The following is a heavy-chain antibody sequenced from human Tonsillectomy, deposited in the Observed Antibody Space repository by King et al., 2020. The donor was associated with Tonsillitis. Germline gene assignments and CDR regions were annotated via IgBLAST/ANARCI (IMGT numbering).Heavy chain of an antibody. D-gene: IGHD1-1*01. V-gene: IGHV4-30-4*07. J-gene: IGHJ4*02. CDR3: ARGVPPHTLSTFDY. Sequence: QLQESGPGLVKPSQTLSLTCAVSGGSISSGGYSWSWIRQPPGKGLEWIGYIYYSGSTYYNPSLKSRDTISVDTSKNQFSLKLSSVTAADTAVYYCARGVPPHTLSTFDYWGQGTLVTVSS. CDR1: GGSISSGGYS. CDR2: IYYSGST.